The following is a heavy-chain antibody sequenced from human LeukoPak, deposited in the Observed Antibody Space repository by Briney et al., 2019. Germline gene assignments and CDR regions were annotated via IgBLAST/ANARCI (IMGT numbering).Heavy chain of an antibody. CDR1: GGSISSSGYY. D-gene: IGHD3-3*01. Sequence: PSDTLSLTCTVSGGSISSSGYYWGWIRQPPGKGLEWIGSMYYSGSTYHNPSLKSRVTISVDTSKNQFSLKLSSVTAADTAVYYCARDFRGGYDFWSGYYTPYYFGYWGQGILVTVSS. CDR3: ARDFRGGYDFWSGYYTPYYFGY. J-gene: IGHJ4*02. V-gene: IGHV4-39*07. CDR2: MYYSGST.